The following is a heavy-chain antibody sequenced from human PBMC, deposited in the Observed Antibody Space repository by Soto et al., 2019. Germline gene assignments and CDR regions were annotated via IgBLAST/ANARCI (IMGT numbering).Heavy chain of an antibody. CDR2: IRSKANSYAT. CDR1: GFTFSGSA. V-gene: IGHV3-73*01. D-gene: IGHD2-21*01. J-gene: IGHJ5*02. CDR3: AKSLVVIDWFDP. Sequence: GGSLRLSCAASGFTFSGSAMHWVRQASGKGLEWVGRIRSKANSYATAYAASVKGRFTISRDNSKNTLYLQMNSLRAEDTAVYYCAKSLVVIDWFDPWGQGT.